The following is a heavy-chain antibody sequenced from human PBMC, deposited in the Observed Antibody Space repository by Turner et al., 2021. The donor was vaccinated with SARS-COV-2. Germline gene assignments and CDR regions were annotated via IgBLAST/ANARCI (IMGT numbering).Heavy chain of an antibody. D-gene: IGHD3-10*01. Sequence: QVQLVESGGGVVQPGRSLRLSCAASGFTFSSYVMHWVRQAPGKGLEWVAVISYDGSNKHYADSVKGRFTISRDNSKNTLYLQMNSLRAEDTAVYYCAKAHGSGSYYNPFDYWGQGTLVTVSS. CDR3: AKAHGSGSYYNPFDY. CDR1: GFTFSSYV. J-gene: IGHJ4*02. CDR2: ISYDGSNK. V-gene: IGHV3-30*18.